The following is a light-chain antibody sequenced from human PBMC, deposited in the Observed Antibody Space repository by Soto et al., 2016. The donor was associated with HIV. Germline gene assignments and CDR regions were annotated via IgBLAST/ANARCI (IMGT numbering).Light chain of an antibody. V-gene: IGLV3-21*03. J-gene: IGLJ3*02. CDR1: NIGSRS. CDR2: DDS. CDR3: QVWDSSSDHRGV. Sequence: SYVLTQPPSVSVAPGKTARITCGGNNIGSRSVHWYQQKPGQAPVLVVYDDSDRPSGIPERFPGSNSGNTATLTISRVEAGDEADYYCQVWDSSSDHRGVFGGGTKLTVL.